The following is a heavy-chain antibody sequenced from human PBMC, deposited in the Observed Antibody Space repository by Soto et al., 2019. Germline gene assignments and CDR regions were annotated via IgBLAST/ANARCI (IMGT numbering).Heavy chain of an antibody. CDR1: GDSISDTRFY. CDR3: ARQVYGDYLGGIWFDP. CDR2: ISHDGHA. J-gene: IGHJ5*02. D-gene: IGHD4-17*01. V-gene: IGHV4-39*01. Sequence: QLLESGPGLVRPSETLSLTCSILGDSISDTRFYWGWVRQSPEKGLEWIRSISHDGHAYYNPSLKSRVTLFADTSRNQFSLTMKSVTVADTALYICARQVYGDYLGGIWFDPWGQGALVTVSS.